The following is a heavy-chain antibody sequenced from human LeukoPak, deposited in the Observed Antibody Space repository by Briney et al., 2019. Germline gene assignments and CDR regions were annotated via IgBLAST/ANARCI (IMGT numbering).Heavy chain of an antibody. Sequence: GGSLRLSCAASGFTFSSYWTHWVRQAPGKGLVWVSRINSDGSSTSYADSVKGRFTISRDNAKNTLYLQMNSLRAEDTAVYYCARDRYCSSTSCYAYNWFDPWGQGTLVTVSS. CDR3: ARDRYCSSTSCYAYNWFDP. D-gene: IGHD2-2*01. CDR2: INSDGSST. V-gene: IGHV3-74*01. J-gene: IGHJ5*02. CDR1: GFTFSSYW.